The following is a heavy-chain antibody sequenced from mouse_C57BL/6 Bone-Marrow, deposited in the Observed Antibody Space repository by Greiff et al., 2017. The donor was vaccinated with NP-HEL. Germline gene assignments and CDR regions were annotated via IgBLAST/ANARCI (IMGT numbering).Heavy chain of an antibody. CDR1: GYSFTGYY. CDR3: ARGGRGFAY. J-gene: IGHJ3*01. Sequence: VQLKQSGPELVKPGASVKISCKASGYSFTGYYMNWVKQSPEKSLEWIGEINPSTGGTTYNQKFKAKATLTVDKSSSTAYMQLKSLTSEDSAVYYCARGGRGFAYWGQGTLVTVSA. CDR2: INPSTGGT. V-gene: IGHV1-42*01.